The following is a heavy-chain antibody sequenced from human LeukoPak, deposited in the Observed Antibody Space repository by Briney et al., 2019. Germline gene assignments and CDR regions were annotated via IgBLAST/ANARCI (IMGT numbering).Heavy chain of an antibody. Sequence: GGSLRLSCAASGFTVRSNYMNWVRQAPGKGLEWVSVNYSGGSTYYADSVKGRFTISRDNSKNTLYLQMNSLRAEDTAVYYCAREGTWSYYYDYWGQGTLVTVSS. V-gene: IGHV3-66*01. D-gene: IGHD1-26*01. CDR3: AREGTWSYYYDY. J-gene: IGHJ4*02. CDR2: NYSGGST. CDR1: GFTVRSNY.